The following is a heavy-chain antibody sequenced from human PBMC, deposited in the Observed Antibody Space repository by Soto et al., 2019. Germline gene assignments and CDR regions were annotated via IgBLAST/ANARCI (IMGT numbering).Heavy chain of an antibody. D-gene: IGHD3-9*01. CDR1: GGSISSSHYH. Sequence: QLQLQESGPGLVKPSETLSLTCSVSGGSISSSHYHWGWIRQPPGKGLEWIGSIYHSGSTYYNPSLKSRVTMSVDTSKNQFSLKLSSVTAADTAVYYCASRYYDILTGYPSYFDYWGQGTLVTVSS. CDR2: IYHSGST. V-gene: IGHV4-39*01. J-gene: IGHJ4*02. CDR3: ASRYYDILTGYPSYFDY.